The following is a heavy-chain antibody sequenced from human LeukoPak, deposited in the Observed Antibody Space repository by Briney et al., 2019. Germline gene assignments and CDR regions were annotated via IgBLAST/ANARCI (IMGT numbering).Heavy chain of an antibody. CDR3: ARDLEASPGYEGADALDI. V-gene: IGHV1-2*02. Sequence: GAAVKVSCKAAGYTFTVFYIRWGRDGPGQGLGWMGWFRPNNGGTKYAEKFQGRVTMTRDTSTSTAHMELSSLRSDDTAEYYCARDLEASPGYEGADALDIWGQGTMVTVSS. CDR2: FRPNNGGT. CDR1: GYTFTVFY. J-gene: IGHJ3*02. D-gene: IGHD5-12*01.